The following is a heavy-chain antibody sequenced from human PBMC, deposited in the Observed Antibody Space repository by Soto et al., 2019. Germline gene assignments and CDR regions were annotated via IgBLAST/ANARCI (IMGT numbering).Heavy chain of an antibody. V-gene: IGHV1-46*01. CDR1: GYNFISYY. J-gene: IGHJ5*01. CDR3: VRDDSSSSRS. D-gene: IGHD6-6*01. Sequence: ASVKVSCKASGYNFISYYLHWVRQAPGQGLQWMGLIDPYSGNTNYAQEFQGRVTMTRDTSTKTVYMELSSLRAEDTARYYCVRDDSSSSRSWG. CDR2: IDPYSGNT.